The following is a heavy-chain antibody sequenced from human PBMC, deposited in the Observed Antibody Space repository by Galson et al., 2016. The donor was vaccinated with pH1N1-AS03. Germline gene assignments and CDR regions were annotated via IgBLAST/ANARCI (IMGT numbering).Heavy chain of an antibody. CDR2: MSWHSEII. CDR3: AKDLLSSGWFTAADS. J-gene: IGHJ4*02. V-gene: IGHV3-9*01. D-gene: IGHD6-19*01. CDR1: GFIFEHYA. Sequence: SLRLSCAASGFIFEHYAMHWVRQAPGKGLEWVAGMSWHSEIIDYADSVKGRFTISRDNAQNSLYLQMSSLRPEDTAVYFCAKDLLSSGWFTAADSWSQGTLVTVSS.